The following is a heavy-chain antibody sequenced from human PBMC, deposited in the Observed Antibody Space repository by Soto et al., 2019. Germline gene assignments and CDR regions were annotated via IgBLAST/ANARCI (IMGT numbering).Heavy chain of an antibody. J-gene: IGHJ3*02. CDR1: GGSISSYY. Sequence: ASETLSLTCTVSGGSISSYYWSWIRQPPGKGLEWIGYIYYSGSTNYNPSLKSRVTISVDTSKNQFSLKLSSVTAADTAVYYCARSGSYYAFDIWGPGTIVTVSS. D-gene: IGHD1-26*01. CDR2: IYYSGST. V-gene: IGHV4-59*01. CDR3: ARSGSYYAFDI.